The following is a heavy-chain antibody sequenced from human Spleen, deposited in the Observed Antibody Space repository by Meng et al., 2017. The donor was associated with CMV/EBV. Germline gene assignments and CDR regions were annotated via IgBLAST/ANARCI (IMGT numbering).Heavy chain of an antibody. CDR3: SRDTTYYGMDV. CDR1: GDSISSDTYY. V-gene: IGHV4-38-2*02. J-gene: IGHJ6*02. CDR2: IYHGGST. Sequence: SETLSLTCTVSGDSISSDTYYWTWIRQPPGKGLEWIGNIYHGGSTYSNPSLKSRVTISVGTSKNQFSLKLTSVTAADTAVYYCSRDTTYYGMDVWGQGTTVTVSS. D-gene: IGHD1-1*01.